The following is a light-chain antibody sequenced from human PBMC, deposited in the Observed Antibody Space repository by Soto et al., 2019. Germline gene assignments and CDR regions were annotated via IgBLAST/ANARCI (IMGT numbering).Light chain of an antibody. CDR3: QRYNRWPLS. J-gene: IGKJ4*01. V-gene: IGKV3-15*01. CDR1: QGIGST. CDR2: DAS. Sequence: EIVMTQSPATLSVSPGETATLSCRASQGIGSTLAWYQQKPGQTPKLLIYDASTRATGVPARFSGGGSGTEFTLTINSLQSEDFAVYYCQRYNRWPLSFGGGTKVDIK.